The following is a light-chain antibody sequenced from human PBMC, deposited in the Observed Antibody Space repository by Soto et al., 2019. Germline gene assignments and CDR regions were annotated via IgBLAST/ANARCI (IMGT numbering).Light chain of an antibody. CDR3: SSYAGSTYVV. V-gene: IGLV2-8*01. CDR2: EVX. J-gene: IGLJ2*01. Sequence: QSALTQPSSASGSPGQSVTISCTGTSSDVGGYNYVSWYQQHPGKAPKLMIYEVXXXXXXXXXXFSGSKSGNTASLTVSGXXXXXXXXYYCSSYAGSTYVVFGGGTKLTVL. CDR1: SSDVGGYNY.